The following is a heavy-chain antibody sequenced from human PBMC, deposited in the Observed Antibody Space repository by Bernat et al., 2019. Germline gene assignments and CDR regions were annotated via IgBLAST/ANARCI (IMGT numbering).Heavy chain of an antibody. Sequence: QVQLVQSGAEVKKPGASAKVSCKASGYTFTSYDINWVRQATGQGLEWMGWMNPNSGNTGYAQKFQGRVTMTRNTSISTAYMELSSLKSKDTAVYYCARTDDYGDWLDYWGQGTLVTVSS. J-gene: IGHJ4*02. CDR2: MNPNSGNT. CDR1: GYTFTSYD. CDR3: ARTDDYGDWLDY. V-gene: IGHV1-8*01. D-gene: IGHD4-17*01.